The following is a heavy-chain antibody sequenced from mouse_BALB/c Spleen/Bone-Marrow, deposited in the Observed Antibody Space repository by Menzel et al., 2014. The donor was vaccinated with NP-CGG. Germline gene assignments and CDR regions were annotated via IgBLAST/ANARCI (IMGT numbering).Heavy chain of an antibody. CDR1: GYTFSSYW. J-gene: IGHJ4*01. CDR2: ILPGSGST. CDR3: XXXXXXLXXMDX. V-gene: IGHV1-9*01. D-gene: IGHD1-2*01. Sequence: LVESGAELMKPGASVKISCKATGYTFSSYWIEWVKQRPGHGLEWIGEILPGSGSTNYNEKFKGKATFTADTSSNTAYMQLXSLTSEDSXXXXXXXXXXXLXXMDXRGXGTPVTVSS.